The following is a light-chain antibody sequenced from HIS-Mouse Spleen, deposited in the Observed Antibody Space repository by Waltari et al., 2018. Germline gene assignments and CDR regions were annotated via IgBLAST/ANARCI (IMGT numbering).Light chain of an antibody. Sequence: QSALTQPASVSGSPGQSITISCTGTSSDVGRYNLVSWYQQHPGKAPKLMIYEGSKRPAGVSNRLAGSKSGNTDSLTISGLQAEDEADYYCCSYAGSSTWVFGGGTKLTVL. CDR2: EGS. J-gene: IGLJ3*02. CDR1: SSDVGRYNL. CDR3: CSYAGSSTWV. V-gene: IGLV2-23*01.